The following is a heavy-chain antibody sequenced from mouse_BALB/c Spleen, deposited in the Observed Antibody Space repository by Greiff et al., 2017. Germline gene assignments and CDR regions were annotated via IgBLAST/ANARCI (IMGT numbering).Heavy chain of an antibody. Sequence: QVQLQQPGAELVKPGAPVKLSCKASGYTFTSYWMNWVKQRPGRGLEWIGRIDPSDSETHYNQKFKVKATLTVDKSSSTAYIQLSSLTSEDSAVYYCASYGNYDYAMDYWGQGTSVTVAS. D-gene: IGHD2-1*01. CDR1: GYTFTSYW. CDR3: ASYGNYDYAMDY. J-gene: IGHJ4*01. CDR2: IDPSDSET. V-gene: IGHV1-69*02.